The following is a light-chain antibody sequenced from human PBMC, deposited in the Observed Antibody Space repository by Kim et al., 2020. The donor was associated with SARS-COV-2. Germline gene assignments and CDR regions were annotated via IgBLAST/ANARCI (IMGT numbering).Light chain of an antibody. V-gene: IGLV2-23*02. CDR1: SSDVGSYNL. J-gene: IGLJ2*01. Sequence: QSITISGTGTSSDVGSYNLVSWYQQHPGKAPKLMIYEVSKRPSGVSNRFSGSKSGNTASLTISGLQAEDEADYYCCSYAGSSTFVVFGGGTQLTV. CDR3: CSYAGSSTFVV. CDR2: EVS.